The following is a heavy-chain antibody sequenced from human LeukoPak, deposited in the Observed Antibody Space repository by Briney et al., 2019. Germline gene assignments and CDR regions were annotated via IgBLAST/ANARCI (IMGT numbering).Heavy chain of an antibody. CDR2: IYHSGRT. D-gene: IGHD2-15*01. Sequence: SETLSLTCAVSGGSISSNNWWSWVRQPPGKGLEWIGEIYHSGRTSYNPSLKSRVTISVDKSKNQFSLNLSSVTAADTAVYYCARDLSVVGAPGWGQGTLATVSS. J-gene: IGHJ1*01. V-gene: IGHV4-4*02. CDR1: GGSISSNNW. CDR3: ARDLSVVGAPG.